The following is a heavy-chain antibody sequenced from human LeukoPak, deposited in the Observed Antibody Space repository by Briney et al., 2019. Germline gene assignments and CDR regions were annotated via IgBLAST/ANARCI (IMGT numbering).Heavy chain of an antibody. V-gene: IGHV4-4*07. D-gene: IGHD5-18*01. CDR1: GGSISSYY. J-gene: IGHJ4*02. CDR3: ASSVDTAMVGGY. Sequence: SETLSLTCTVSGGSISSYYWNWVRQPAGKGLEGVGHVYTSGCANYNPALKSRVSMAVDTSKNQCFLQLSSVTAADTAVYYCASSVDTAMVGGYWGPGTLVTVSS. CDR2: VYTSGCA.